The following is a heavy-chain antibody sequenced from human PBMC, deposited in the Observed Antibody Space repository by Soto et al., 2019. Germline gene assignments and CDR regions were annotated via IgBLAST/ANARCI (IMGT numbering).Heavy chain of an antibody. V-gene: IGHV4-34*01. D-gene: IGHD4-17*01. J-gene: IGHJ4*02. CDR2: INHSGRT. CDR1: GGSFSGYY. Sequence: SETLSLTCAVYGGSFSGYYWSWIRQPPGKGLEWIGEINHSGRTNYNPSLKSRVTISVDTSKNQFSLKLSSVTAADTAVYYCARASYYGDYDYWGQGTLVTVSS. CDR3: ARASYYGDYDY.